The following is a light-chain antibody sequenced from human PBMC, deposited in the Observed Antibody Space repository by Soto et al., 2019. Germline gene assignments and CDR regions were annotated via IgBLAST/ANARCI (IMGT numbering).Light chain of an antibody. V-gene: IGLV2-14*01. CDR3: SSYSRSTAYV. CDR1: SSDVGGYKY. CDR2: EVS. J-gene: IGLJ1*01. Sequence: QSVLTQPASVSGSPGQSITISCTGTSSDVGGYKYVSWHQLHPGKAPKLIIYEVSNRPSGISNRFSGSKSGNMASLTISGLQAEDEADYYCSSYSRSTAYVFGTGTKVTVL.